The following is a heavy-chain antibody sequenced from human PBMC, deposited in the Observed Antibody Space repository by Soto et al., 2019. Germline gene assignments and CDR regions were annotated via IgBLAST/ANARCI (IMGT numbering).Heavy chain of an antibody. D-gene: IGHD2-2*01. CDR1: GLSLDHGDYY. Sequence: SEILARTCTGSGLSLDHGDYYLIWLCQPPGTGLEWIGYIYYIGTTNYNPSLKSRVTISVDTSKNLFSLKLSSVTAADTAVYYCTRESPAKNWFDPWGQGTLVTVSS. CDR3: TRESPAKNWFDP. CDR2: IYYIGTT. J-gene: IGHJ5*02. V-gene: IGHV4-61*08.